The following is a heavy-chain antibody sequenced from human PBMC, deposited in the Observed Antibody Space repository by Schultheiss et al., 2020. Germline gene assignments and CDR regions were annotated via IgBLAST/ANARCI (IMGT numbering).Heavy chain of an antibody. CDR3: ATGGPQQLVLWLDY. D-gene: IGHD6-13*01. Sequence: ASVKVSCKASGYTFTSYDINWVRQATGKGLEWMGGFDPEDGETIYAQKFQGRVTMTEDTSTDTAYMELSSLRSEDTAVYYCATGGPQQLVLWLDYWGQGTLVTVS. CDR2: FDPEDGET. V-gene: IGHV1-24*01. CDR1: GYTFTSYD. J-gene: IGHJ4*02.